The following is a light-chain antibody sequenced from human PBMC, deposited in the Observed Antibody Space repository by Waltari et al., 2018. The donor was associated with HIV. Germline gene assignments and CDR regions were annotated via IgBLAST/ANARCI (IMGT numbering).Light chain of an antibody. CDR3: LQARQTPWT. CDR2: MAS. Sequence: DIVMSQFQHSLPVTNGKPDSMSCNSSQSLLHSNGYNFLDWYFQRPGQSPQLLIYMASYRASGVPDRISGSGSGTNFTLRIGRVATEDVGVYYCLQARQTPWTFGQGTKVEI. CDR1: QSLLHSNGYNF. J-gene: IGKJ1*01. V-gene: IGKV2-28*01.